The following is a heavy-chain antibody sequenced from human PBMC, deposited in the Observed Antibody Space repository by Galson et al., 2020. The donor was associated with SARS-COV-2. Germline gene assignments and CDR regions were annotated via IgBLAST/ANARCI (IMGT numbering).Heavy chain of an antibody. CDR2: ISSSGSTI. J-gene: IGHJ2*01. V-gene: IGHV3-48*03. CDR1: GFTFSSYE. Sequence: GGFLRLSCAASGFTFSSYEMNWVRQAPGKGLEWVSYISSSGSTIYYADSVKGRFTISRDNAKNSLYLQMNSLRAEDTAVYYCARGIANWYFDLWGRGTLVTVSS. CDR3: ARGIANWYFDL.